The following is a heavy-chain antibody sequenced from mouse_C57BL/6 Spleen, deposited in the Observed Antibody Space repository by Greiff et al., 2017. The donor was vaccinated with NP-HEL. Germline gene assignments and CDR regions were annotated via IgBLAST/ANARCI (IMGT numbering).Heavy chain of an antibody. V-gene: IGHV1-69*01. CDR1: GYTFTSYW. Sequence: VQLQQSGAELVMPGASVKLSCKASGYTFTSYWMHWVKQRPGQGLEWIGEIDPSDSYTNYNQKFKGKSTLTVDKSSSTAYMQLSSLTSEDSAVYYCARFITSRDFDVWGTGTTVTVSS. CDR2: IDPSDSYT. CDR3: ARFITSRDFDV. J-gene: IGHJ1*03. D-gene: IGHD1-1*01.